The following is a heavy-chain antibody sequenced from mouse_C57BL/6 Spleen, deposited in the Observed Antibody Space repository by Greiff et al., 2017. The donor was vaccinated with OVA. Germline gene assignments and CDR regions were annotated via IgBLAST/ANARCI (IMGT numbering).Heavy chain of an antibody. CDR3: ARHGDSSGYAWFAY. J-gene: IGHJ3*01. Sequence: QVQLQQSGPGLVAPSQSLSITCTVSGFSLTSYGVHWVRQPPGKGLEWLVVIWSDGSTTYNSALKSRLSISKDNSKSQVFLKMNSLQTDDTAMYYCARHGDSSGYAWFAYWGQGTLVTVSA. CDR2: IWSDGST. D-gene: IGHD3-2*02. CDR1: GFSLTSYG. V-gene: IGHV2-6-1*01.